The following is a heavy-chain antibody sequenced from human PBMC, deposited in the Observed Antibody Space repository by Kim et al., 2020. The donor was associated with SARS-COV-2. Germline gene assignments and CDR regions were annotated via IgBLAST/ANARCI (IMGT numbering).Heavy chain of an antibody. D-gene: IGHD2-2*02. CDR3: ARVVVVPAAIPSYYYYGMDV. CDR2: INHSGST. V-gene: IGHV4-34*01. J-gene: IGHJ6*02. CDR1: GGSFSGYY. Sequence: SETLSLTCAVYGGSFSGYYWSWIRQPPGKGLEWIGEINHSGSTNYNPSLKSRVTISVDTSKNQFSLKLSSVTAADTAVYYCARVVVVPAAIPSYYYYGMDVWGQGTTVTVSS.